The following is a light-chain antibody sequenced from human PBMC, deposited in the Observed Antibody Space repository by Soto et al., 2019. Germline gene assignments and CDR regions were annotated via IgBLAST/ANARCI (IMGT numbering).Light chain of an antibody. CDR3: QQYNSYST. CDR1: QSISSW. J-gene: IGKJ1*01. Sequence: DIQMTQSPSTLSASVGDRVTITCRASQSISSWLAWYQQKPGKAPKLLIYTASSLESGVPSRFSDSGSGTEFTLNISNLQPDDFATYYCQQYNSYSTFGQGPKVEIK. V-gene: IGKV1-5*03. CDR2: TAS.